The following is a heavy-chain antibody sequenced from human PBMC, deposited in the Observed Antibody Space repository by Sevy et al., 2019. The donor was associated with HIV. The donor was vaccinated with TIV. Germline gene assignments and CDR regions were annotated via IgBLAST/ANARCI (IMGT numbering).Heavy chain of an antibody. J-gene: IGHJ6*02. V-gene: IGHV3-23*01. CDR3: AKDQDISGLRELLPYYYYGMDV. CDR2: ISGSGGST. CDR1: GFTFISYA. D-gene: IGHD1-26*01. Sequence: GGSLRLSCKPSGFTFISYAMNWVRQVPGKGLEWVSAISGSGGSTYYADSVKGRFTISRDNSKNTLYLQMNSPRAEDTAVYYCAKDQDISGLRELLPYYYYGMDVWGQGTTVTVSS.